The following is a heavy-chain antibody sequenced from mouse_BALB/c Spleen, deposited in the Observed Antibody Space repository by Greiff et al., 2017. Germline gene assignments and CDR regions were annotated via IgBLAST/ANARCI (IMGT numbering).Heavy chain of an antibody. V-gene: IGHV5-9-4*01. D-gene: IGHD1-1*01. Sequence: EVKLVESGGGLVKPGGSLKLSCAASGFTFSSYAMSWVRQSPEKRLEWVAEISSGGSYTYYPDTVTGRFTISRDNAKNTLYLEMSSLRSEDTAMYYCAREDYGSSYDWYFDVWGAGTTVTVSS. CDR1: GFTFSSYA. CDR2: ISSGGSYT. CDR3: AREDYGSSYDWYFDV. J-gene: IGHJ1*01.